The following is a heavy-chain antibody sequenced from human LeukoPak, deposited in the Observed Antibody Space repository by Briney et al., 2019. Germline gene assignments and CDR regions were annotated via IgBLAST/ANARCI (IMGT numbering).Heavy chain of an antibody. V-gene: IGHV3-30*02. CDR2: IRFDGTSK. J-gene: IGHJ5*02. Sequence: GGSLRLSCATSGFTFMNYAMSWVRQAPGKGLEWVAFIRFDGTSKFYADSVKGRFTISRDNSKNTLYLQMNSLRAEDTAVYYCAKDHINWFDPWGQGTLVTVSS. CDR1: GFTFMNYA. CDR3: AKDHINWFDP. D-gene: IGHD2-21*01.